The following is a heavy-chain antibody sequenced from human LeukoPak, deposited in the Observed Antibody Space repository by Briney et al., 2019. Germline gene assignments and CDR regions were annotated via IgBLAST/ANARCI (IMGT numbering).Heavy chain of an antibody. V-gene: IGHV1-2*02. CDR2: INPNSGGT. CDR3: ARVYYYASGRLDS. Sequence: GASVKVSCKASGYTFTGYYIHWVRQAPGQGLEWMGWINPNSGGTNYAQKFQGRVTMSRDTSISTAYMELSRLRSDDTAVFYCARVYYYASGRLDSWGQGTLITVSS. CDR1: GYTFTGYY. J-gene: IGHJ4*02. D-gene: IGHD3-10*01.